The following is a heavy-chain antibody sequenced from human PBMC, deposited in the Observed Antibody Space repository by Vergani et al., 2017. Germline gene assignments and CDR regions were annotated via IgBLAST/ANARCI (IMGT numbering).Heavy chain of an antibody. CDR2: IYYSGST. D-gene: IGHD6-13*01. CDR1: GGSVSSGSYY. CDR3: ASVIGVDSSSWYPQFDAFDI. Sequence: QVQLQESGPGLVKPSETLSLTCTVSGGSVSSGSYYWSWIRQPPGKGLEWIGYIYYSGSTNYNPSLKSRVTISVDTSKNQFSLKLSSVTAADTAVYYCASVIGVDSSSWYPQFDAFDIWGQGTMVTVSS. J-gene: IGHJ3*02. V-gene: IGHV4-61*01.